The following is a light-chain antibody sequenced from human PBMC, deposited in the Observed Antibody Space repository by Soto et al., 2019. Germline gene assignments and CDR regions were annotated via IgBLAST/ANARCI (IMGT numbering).Light chain of an antibody. CDR1: SGRSSYA. CDR2: LNSDGSH. Sequence: QLVLTQSPSASASLGASVKLTCTLSSGRSSYAIAWHQQQPEKGPRYLMKLNSDGSHNKGDGIPDRFSGSSSGAERYLTISSLQSEDEADYYCQTWGTGIQVFGGGTKVTVL. CDR3: QTWGTGIQV. V-gene: IGLV4-69*01. J-gene: IGLJ2*01.